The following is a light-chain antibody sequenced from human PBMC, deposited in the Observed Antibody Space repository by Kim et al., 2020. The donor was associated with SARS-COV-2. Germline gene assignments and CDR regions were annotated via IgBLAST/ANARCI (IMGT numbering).Light chain of an antibody. Sequence: AAVGDRVTITCRASQDIRNDLGWYQQNQGRAPKRLIYGASSLQSGVPSRFSGSGSGTEFTLTISSLQTEDFATYFCLQHNTYPITFGQGTRLEIK. J-gene: IGKJ5*01. CDR1: QDIRND. V-gene: IGKV1-17*01. CDR3: LQHNTYPIT. CDR2: GAS.